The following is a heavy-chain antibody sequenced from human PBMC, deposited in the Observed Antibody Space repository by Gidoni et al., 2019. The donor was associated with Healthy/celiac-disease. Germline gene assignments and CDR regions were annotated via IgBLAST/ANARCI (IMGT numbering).Heavy chain of an antibody. V-gene: IGHV3-11*01. CDR2: ISSSGSTI. Sequence: QVQLVESGGGLVKPGGSLRLSCAASGFTFSDYYMSWTRQAPGKGLEWVSYISSSGSTIYYADSVKGRLTISRDNAKNSLYLQMNSLRAEDTAVYYCARSFRYSGPSFWVRGAYFDWFDPWGQGTLVTVSS. D-gene: IGHD3-10*01. CDR3: ARSFRYSGPSFWVRGAYFDWFDP. CDR1: GFTFSDYY. J-gene: IGHJ5*02.